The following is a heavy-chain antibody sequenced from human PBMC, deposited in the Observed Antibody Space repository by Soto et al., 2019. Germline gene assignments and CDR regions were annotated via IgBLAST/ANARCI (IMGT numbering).Heavy chain of an antibody. CDR2: IKSKTDGGTT. Sequence: GGSLRLSCAASGFTFSNAWMNWVRQAPGKGLEWVGRIKSKTDGGTTDYATPVKGRFTISRDDSKNTLYLQMNSLKTEDTAVYYCSGAAYYYYYGMDVWGQGTTVTVSS. CDR1: GFTFSNAW. J-gene: IGHJ6*02. D-gene: IGHD1-26*01. V-gene: IGHV3-15*07. CDR3: SGAAYYYYYGMDV.